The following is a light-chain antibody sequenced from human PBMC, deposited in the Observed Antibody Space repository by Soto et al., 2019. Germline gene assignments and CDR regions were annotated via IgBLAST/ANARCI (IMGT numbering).Light chain of an antibody. V-gene: IGKV3-20*01. CDR3: QQYGSSPT. Sequence: IVLTQYTGTLSLSPGERATLSCRASQSVSSSYLAWYQQKPGQAPRLLIYGASSRATGIPDRFSGSGSGTDFTLTISRLEPEDFAVYYCQQYGSSPTFGQGTRLEI. J-gene: IGKJ5*01. CDR2: GAS. CDR1: QSVSSSY.